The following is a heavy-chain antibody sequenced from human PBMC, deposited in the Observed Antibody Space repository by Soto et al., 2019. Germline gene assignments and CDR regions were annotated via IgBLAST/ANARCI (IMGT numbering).Heavy chain of an antibody. D-gene: IGHD6-6*01. V-gene: IGHV3-23*01. J-gene: IGHJ4*02. CDR2: ISGTGGAA. Sequence: PGGSLRLSCAASGFTFGHSAMSWVRQAPGKGLEWVAAISGTGGAAYYADSVKGRFTISRDNSRNTLFLQMNSLRVDDTAIYHCAKPEEVVPGFDFWGLGTLVTVSS. CDR3: AKPEEVVPGFDF. CDR1: GFTFGHSA.